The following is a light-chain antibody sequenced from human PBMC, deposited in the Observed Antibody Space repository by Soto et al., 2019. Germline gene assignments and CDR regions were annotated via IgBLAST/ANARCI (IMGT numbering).Light chain of an antibody. Sequence: QAVVTQPPSASGTPGQRVTISCSGSPSNIGTNTVNWYQQLPGTAPKLLIYFINHRPSGIPDRFSGSKSGTSASLDISGLQSEDEADYYCTSWDGSLDVRLFGGGTKLTVL. CDR3: TSWDGSLDVRL. CDR2: FIN. J-gene: IGLJ2*01. V-gene: IGLV1-44*01. CDR1: PSNIGTNT.